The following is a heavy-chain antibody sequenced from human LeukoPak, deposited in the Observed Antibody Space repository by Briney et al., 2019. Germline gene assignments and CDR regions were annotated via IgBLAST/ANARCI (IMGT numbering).Heavy chain of an antibody. Sequence: GGSLRLSCAASGFTFSGSAMHWVRQASGKGLEWVGRIRSKANSYATAYAASVKGRFTISRDDSKNTAYLQMNSLKTEDTAVYYCTRSYGSGSYHPDYYYYYYMDVWGKGTTVTVSS. V-gene: IGHV3-73*01. J-gene: IGHJ6*03. CDR2: IRSKANSYAT. D-gene: IGHD3-10*01. CDR1: GFTFSGSA. CDR3: TRSYGSGSYHPDYYYYYYMDV.